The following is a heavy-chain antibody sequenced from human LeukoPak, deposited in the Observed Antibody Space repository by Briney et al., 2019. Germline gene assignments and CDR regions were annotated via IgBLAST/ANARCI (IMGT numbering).Heavy chain of an antibody. Sequence: ASVKVYCKAFGRTFTNNWMHWVRQAPGQGPEWMGLISPTGGSTAYAQKFQGRITLTRDMSATTDYMELSSLTSEDTAVYYCARDNSVGDIAWWFDPWGQGTLVTVSS. CDR3: ARDNSVGDIAWWFDP. CDR1: GRTFTNNW. V-gene: IGHV1-46*01. CDR2: ISPTGGST. D-gene: IGHD1-26*01. J-gene: IGHJ5*02.